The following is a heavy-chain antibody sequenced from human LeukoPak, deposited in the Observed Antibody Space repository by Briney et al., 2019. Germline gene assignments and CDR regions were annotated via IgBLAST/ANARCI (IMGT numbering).Heavy chain of an antibody. V-gene: IGHV3-7*01. D-gene: IGHD3-3*01. Sequence: GGPLRLSCAASGFTFSSYWMSWVRQAPGKGLEWVANIKQDGSEKYYVDSVKGRFTISRDNAKNSLYLQMNSLRAEDTAVYYCARGDYDFWSGYYLFDYWGQGTLVTVSS. CDR2: IKQDGSEK. J-gene: IGHJ4*02. CDR1: GFTFSSYW. CDR3: ARGDYDFWSGYYLFDY.